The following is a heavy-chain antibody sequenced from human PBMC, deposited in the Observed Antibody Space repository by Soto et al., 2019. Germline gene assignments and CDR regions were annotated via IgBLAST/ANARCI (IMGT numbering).Heavy chain of an antibody. J-gene: IGHJ6*02. CDR1: GYTFSRSG. V-gene: IGHV1-18*01. CDR2: INGYNGNT. CDR3: ARMGDVPYYYYGMDV. D-gene: IGHD3-16*01. Sequence: QVQLVQSGAEVKKPGASVKVSCKASGYTFSRSGISWVRQAPGQGLEWMGWINGYNGNTNYTQKMQGRITMTTDTPTSTDYMELRSLRSADTAVYYCARMGDVPYYYYGMDVWGQGTTVIVSS.